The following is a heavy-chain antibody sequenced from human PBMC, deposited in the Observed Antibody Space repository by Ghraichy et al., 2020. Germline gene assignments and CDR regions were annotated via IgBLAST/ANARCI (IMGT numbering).Heavy chain of an antibody. V-gene: IGHV3-33*01. CDR2: IWYDGSNK. Sequence: GGSLRLSCAASGFTFSSYGMHWVRQAPGKGLEWVAVIWYDGSNKYYADSVKGRFTISRDNSKNTLYLQMNSLRAEDTAVYYCARDLSGWGLWDYWGQGTLVTVSS. J-gene: IGHJ4*02. CDR3: ARDLSGWGLWDY. D-gene: IGHD6-19*01. CDR1: GFTFSSYG.